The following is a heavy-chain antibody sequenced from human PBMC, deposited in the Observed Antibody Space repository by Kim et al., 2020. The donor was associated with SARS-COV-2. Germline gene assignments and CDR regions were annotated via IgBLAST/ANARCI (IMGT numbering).Heavy chain of an antibody. CDR1: GGTFSSYA. J-gene: IGHJ3*02. V-gene: IGHV1-69*13. CDR3: ARDRGYSSSWPAINDAFDI. Sequence: SVKVSCKASGGTFSSYAISWVRQAPGQGLEWMGGIIPIFGTANYAQKFQGRVTITADESTSTAYMELSSLRSEDTAVYYCARDRGYSSSWPAINDAFDIWGQGTMVTVSS. D-gene: IGHD6-13*01. CDR2: IIPIFGTA.